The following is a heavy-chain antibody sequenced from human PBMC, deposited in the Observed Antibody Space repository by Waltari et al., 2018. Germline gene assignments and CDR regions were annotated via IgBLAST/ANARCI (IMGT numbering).Heavy chain of an antibody. CDR3: ARVRGDMIDY. J-gene: IGHJ4*02. D-gene: IGHD2-21*01. CDR1: GYTFTSYD. CDR2: MNPNSGGT. Sequence: QVQLVQSGAEVKKPGASVKVSCKASGYTFTSYDINWVRQATGQGLEWMGWMNPNSGGTNYAQKFQGRVTMTRDTSISTAYMELSRLRSDDTAVYYCARVRGDMIDYWGQGTLVIVSS. V-gene: IGHV1-2*02.